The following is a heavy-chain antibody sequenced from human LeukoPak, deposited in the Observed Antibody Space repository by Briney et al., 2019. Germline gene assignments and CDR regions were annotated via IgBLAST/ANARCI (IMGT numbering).Heavy chain of an antibody. CDR1: GFTFTTYP. J-gene: IGHJ4*02. D-gene: IGHD6-13*01. CDR3: ARTANFAAGYYIDY. Sequence: GGSLRLSCAASGFTFTTYPMNWVRQAPGKGLEWVSSISGSSRHKYYADSVKGRFTISRDNAKNSLYLQMNSLRAEDTAVYYCARTANFAAGYYIDYWGQGTLVTVSS. CDR2: ISGSSRHK. V-gene: IGHV3-21*01.